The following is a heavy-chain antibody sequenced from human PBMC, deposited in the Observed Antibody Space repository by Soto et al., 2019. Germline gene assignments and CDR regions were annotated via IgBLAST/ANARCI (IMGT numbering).Heavy chain of an antibody. CDR1: GFTFSSYG. CDR3: AREEGVVARAFDY. CDR2: IWHDGSKQ. J-gene: IGHJ4*02. V-gene: IGHV3-33*01. Sequence: QVQLVESGGGVVKRGRSLRLSCAASGFTFSSYGMHWVRQAPGKGLEWVALIWHDGSKQYYADSVKGRFAISRDNAKTTLYLQMNSLRADDTAEYYCAREEGVVARAFDYWGQGALVTVSS. D-gene: IGHD2-15*01.